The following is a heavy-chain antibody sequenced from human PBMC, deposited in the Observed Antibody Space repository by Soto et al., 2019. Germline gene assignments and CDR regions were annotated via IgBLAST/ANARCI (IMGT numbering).Heavy chain of an antibody. CDR2: IKRDGSET. Sequence: PGGSLRLSCAAPTFIFSTYWMTWVRQAPGKGLEWVANIKRDGSETHYADSVKGRFTISRDNAKNSLYLQMNSLRVEDTAVYYCAGDGNNWNDFDYWGQGTLVTVSS. J-gene: IGHJ4*02. CDR3: AGDGNNWNDFDY. V-gene: IGHV3-7*01. CDR1: TFIFSTYW. D-gene: IGHD1-20*01.